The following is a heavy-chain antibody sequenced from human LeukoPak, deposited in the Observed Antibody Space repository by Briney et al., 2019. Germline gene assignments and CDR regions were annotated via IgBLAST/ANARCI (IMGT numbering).Heavy chain of an antibody. CDR2: IYYSGST. CDR3: ARLAPYYYYYGMDV. CDR1: GGSISSSSYY. J-gene: IGHJ6*02. V-gene: IGHV4-39*01. Sequence: RASETLSLTCTVSGGSISSSSYYWGWIRQPPGKGLEWIGSIYYSGSTYYNPSLKSRVTISVDTSKNQFSLKLSSVTAADTAVYYCARLAPYYYYYGMDVWGQGTTVTVSS.